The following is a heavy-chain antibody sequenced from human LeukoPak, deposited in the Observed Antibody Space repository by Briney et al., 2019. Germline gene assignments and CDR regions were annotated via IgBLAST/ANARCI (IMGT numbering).Heavy chain of an antibody. CDR2: ISSSGSTI. CDR3: ARRGGKCSGGSCYFFDY. CDR1: GFTFSSYE. D-gene: IGHD2-15*01. J-gene: IGHJ4*02. V-gene: IGHV3-48*03. Sequence: GGSLRLSCAASGFTFSSYEMNWVRQAPGKGLEWVSYISSSGSTIYYADSVKGRFTISRDNAKNSLYLQMNSLRDEDTAVYYCARRGGKCSGGSCYFFDYWGQGTLVTVSS.